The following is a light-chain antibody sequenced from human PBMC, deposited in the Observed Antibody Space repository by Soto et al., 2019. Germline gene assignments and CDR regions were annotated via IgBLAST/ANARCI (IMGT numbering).Light chain of an antibody. Sequence: VLTQSPLSLPVTPGEPASISCRSSQSLLHSNGNIYLDWYLQKPGQSPQLLIYLGSIRASGVTDRFSGSGSGTDFTLKITSVEAEDFGVYSCMQAIQAPRTCGLGTKVEIK. CDR3: MQAIQAPRT. CDR1: QSLLHSNGNIY. CDR2: LGS. V-gene: IGKV2-28*01. J-gene: IGKJ1*01.